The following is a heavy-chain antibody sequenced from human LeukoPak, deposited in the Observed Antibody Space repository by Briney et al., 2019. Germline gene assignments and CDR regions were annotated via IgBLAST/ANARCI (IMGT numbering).Heavy chain of an antibody. CDR1: GYTFINYY. CDR3: ARDESTSILWW. V-gene: IGHV1-46*01. Sequence: VASVKVSCKASGYTFINYYMHWVRQAPGQGLEWMGIINPGGGSTSYAQKFQGRATMTRDTSTSTVYMELSSLRSEDTAVYYCARDESTSILWWWGQGTLVTVSS. D-gene: IGHD2-21*01. CDR2: INPGGGST. J-gene: IGHJ1*01.